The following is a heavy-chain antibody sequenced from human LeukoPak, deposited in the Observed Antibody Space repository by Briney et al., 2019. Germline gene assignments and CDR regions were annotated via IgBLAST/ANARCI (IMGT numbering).Heavy chain of an antibody. J-gene: IGHJ5*02. CDR2: IYYSGST. V-gene: IGHV4-39*07. D-gene: IGHD5-12*01. CDR1: GGSISSSSYY. CDR3: ARDTRGGVYSTFNWFDP. Sequence: SETLSLTCTVSGGSISSSSYYWGWIRQPPGKGLEWIGSIYYSGSTYYNPSLKSRVTISVDTSKNQFSLKLSSVTAADTAVYYCARDTRGGVYSTFNWFDPWGQGTLVTVSS.